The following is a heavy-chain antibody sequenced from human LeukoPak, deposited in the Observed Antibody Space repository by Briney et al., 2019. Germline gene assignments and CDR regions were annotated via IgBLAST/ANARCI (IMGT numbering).Heavy chain of an antibody. CDR3: ARDLFKPYYDFLSGVDI. CDR2: IYTSGST. V-gene: IGHV4-61*02. CDR1: GGSISSGSYY. J-gene: IGHJ3*02. Sequence: SQTLSLTCTVSGGSISSGSYYWSWIRQPAGKGLEWIGRIYTSGSTNYNPSLKSRVTISVDTSKNQFSLKLSSVTAADTAVYYCARDLFKPYYDFLSGVDIWGQGTMVTVSS. D-gene: IGHD3-3*01.